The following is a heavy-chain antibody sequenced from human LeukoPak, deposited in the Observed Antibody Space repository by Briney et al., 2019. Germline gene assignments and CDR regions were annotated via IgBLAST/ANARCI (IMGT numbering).Heavy chain of an antibody. CDR2: IKSKTDGGTT. Sequence: GGSLRLSCAASGFTFSSYAMSWVRQAPGKGLEWVGRIKSKTDGGTTDYAAPVKGRFTISRDDSKNTLYLEMNSLKTEDTAVYYCTTNLRIAAAGDAFDIWGQGTMVTVSS. V-gene: IGHV3-15*01. D-gene: IGHD6-13*01. CDR1: GFTFSSYA. CDR3: TTNLRIAAAGDAFDI. J-gene: IGHJ3*02.